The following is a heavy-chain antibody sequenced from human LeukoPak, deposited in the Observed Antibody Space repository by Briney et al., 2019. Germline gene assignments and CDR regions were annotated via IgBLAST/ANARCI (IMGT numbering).Heavy chain of an antibody. CDR2: IYYSGTT. J-gene: IGHJ6*03. Sequence: SETLSLTCTVSGGSIISSSSSSYYWGWIRQSPGKGPEWVGAIYYSGTTYHNPSLRSRVTISVDTSKNQFSLKLSSVTAADTAVYYCARLDDSWRGYSKNNYYYYMDVWGKGTTVTVSS. CDR1: GGSIISSSSSSYY. D-gene: IGHD3-3*01. V-gene: IGHV4-39*01. CDR3: ARLDDSWRGYSKNNYYYYMDV.